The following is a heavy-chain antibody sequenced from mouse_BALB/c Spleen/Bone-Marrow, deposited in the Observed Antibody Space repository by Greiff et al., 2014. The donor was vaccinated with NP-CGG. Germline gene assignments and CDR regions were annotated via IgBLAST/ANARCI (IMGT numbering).Heavy chain of an antibody. CDR1: GFNIKDTY. J-gene: IGHJ3*01. CDR3: APYYYGSSQFAY. Sequence: VQLQQPGAELVKPGASVKLSCTASGFNIKDTYMHWVKQRPEQGLEWIGRIDPANGNTKYDPKFQGKATITAGTSSNTACLQLSSLTSEDTAVYYCAPYYYGSSQFAYWGQGTLVTVSA. D-gene: IGHD1-1*01. CDR2: IDPANGNT. V-gene: IGHV14-3*02.